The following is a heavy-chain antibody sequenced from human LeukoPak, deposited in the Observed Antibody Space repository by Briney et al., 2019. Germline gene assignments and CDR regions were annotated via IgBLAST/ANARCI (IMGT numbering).Heavy chain of an antibody. D-gene: IGHD3-16*02. J-gene: IGHJ4*02. CDR1: GFTFSNAW. Sequence: GGSLRLSCAASGFTFSNAWMSWVREAPGKGLEWVGRVKSRVDGGTTDFAAPVKGRFTISRDDSKNTFYLQMSSLKIEDSAVYYCTTAARTWGTYRYEPLGDYWGQGTLVTVSS. CDR3: TTAARTWGTYRYEPLGDY. CDR2: VKSRVDGGTT. V-gene: IGHV3-15*01.